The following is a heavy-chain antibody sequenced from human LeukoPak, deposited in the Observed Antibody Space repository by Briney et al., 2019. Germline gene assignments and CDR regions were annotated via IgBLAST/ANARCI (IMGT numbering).Heavy chain of an antibody. J-gene: IGHJ6*02. CDR2: INSDGSST. CDR1: GFTFSTSW. Sequence: PGGSLRLSCAASGFTFSTSWIHWVRQAPGKGLVCVSRINSDGSSTSYADSVKGRFTISRDNAKNTLYLQMNSLRAEDTAVYYCARELRYYDSSGYYYSYYYYGMDVWGQGTTVTVSS. D-gene: IGHD3-22*01. CDR3: ARELRYYDSSGYYYSYYYYGMDV. V-gene: IGHV3-74*01.